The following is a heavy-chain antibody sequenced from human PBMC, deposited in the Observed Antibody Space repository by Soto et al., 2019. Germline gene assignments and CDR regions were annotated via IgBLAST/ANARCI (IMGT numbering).Heavy chain of an antibody. D-gene: IGHD6-6*01. V-gene: IGHV3-23*01. Sequence: LRLSCAASGFTFSIYARSCVRQAPGKGLDWVSAISGSGGSTYYADSVKGRFTISRDNSKNTLYLQMNSLRAEDTAVYYCAKHRKSIAAAFDYWGQGTLVTVSS. J-gene: IGHJ4*02. CDR2: ISGSGGST. CDR1: GFTFSIYA. CDR3: AKHRKSIAAAFDY.